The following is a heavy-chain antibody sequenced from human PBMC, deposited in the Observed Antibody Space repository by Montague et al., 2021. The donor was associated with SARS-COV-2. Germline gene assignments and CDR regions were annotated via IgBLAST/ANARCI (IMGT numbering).Heavy chain of an antibody. CDR1: GGSMSSTY. V-gene: IGHV4-59*08. Sequence: SETLSLTCSVSGGSMSSTYWSWVRQPPGKGLEWIGCIYYSGRAFYNPSLKSRVTISIDTSKNQFSLNLSSVTAADTAAYYCARLTVNYGDLWGYYHGMDVWGQGTTVTVSS. D-gene: IGHD4-17*01. CDR3: ARLTVNYGDLWGYYHGMDV. CDR2: IYYSGRA. J-gene: IGHJ6*02.